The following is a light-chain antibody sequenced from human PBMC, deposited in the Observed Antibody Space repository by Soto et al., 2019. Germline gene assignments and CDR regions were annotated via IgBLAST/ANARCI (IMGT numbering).Light chain of an antibody. V-gene: IGLV1-47*02. CDR1: SSNIGSNY. Sequence: QPVLTQPPSASGTPGQRVTISCSGSSSNIGSNYVYWYQQLPGTAPKLLIYSNNQRPSGVPDRFSGSQSGTSASLAISGLRSEDEADYYCAAWDDILSGRVFGGGTQLTVL. CDR2: SNN. J-gene: IGLJ3*02. CDR3: AAWDDILSGRV.